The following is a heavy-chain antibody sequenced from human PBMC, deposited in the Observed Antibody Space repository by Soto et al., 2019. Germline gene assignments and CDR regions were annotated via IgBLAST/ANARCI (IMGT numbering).Heavy chain of an antibody. CDR1: GGSIRSYS. CDR2: IYHSGST. CDR3: ARAGGLGAVAVDY. D-gene: IGHD6-19*01. V-gene: IGHV4-30-2*01. J-gene: IGHJ4*02. Sequence: SETLSLTCTVSGGSIRSYSWSWIRQPPGKGLEWIGYIYHSGSTYYNPSLKSRVTISVDRSKNQFSLKLSSVTAADTAVYYCARAGGLGAVAVDYWGQGTLVTVSS.